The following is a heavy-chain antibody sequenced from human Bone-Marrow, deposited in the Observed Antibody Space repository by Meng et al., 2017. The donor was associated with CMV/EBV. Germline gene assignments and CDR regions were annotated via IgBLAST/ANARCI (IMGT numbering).Heavy chain of an antibody. CDR2: TSYDGRKD. CDR1: GFSFGSYG. V-gene: IGHV3-30*18. J-gene: IGHJ4*02. D-gene: IGHD1-1*01. Sequence: AASGFSFGSYGMHWVRQAPGKGLEWVALTSYDGRKDYYVDSVKGRFTISRDNSKNMLFLQMNSLRAEDTAVYYCAKPRGLIQGLFFDYWGQGILVTVSS. CDR3: AKPRGLIQGLFFDY.